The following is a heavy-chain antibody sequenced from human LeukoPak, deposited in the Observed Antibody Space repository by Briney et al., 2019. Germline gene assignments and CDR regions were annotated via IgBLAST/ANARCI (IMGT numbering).Heavy chain of an antibody. CDR1: GYTFTGYY. Sequence: GASVKVSCKASGYTFTGYYMHWVRQAPGQGLEWMGWINPNSGGTNYAQKFQGRVTMTRDTSISTAYMELSRLRSDDTAVYYCARVGRTNYYGSGSYLYWGQGTLVTVSS. J-gene: IGHJ4*02. V-gene: IGHV1-2*02. D-gene: IGHD3-10*01. CDR2: INPNSGGT. CDR3: ARVGRTNYYGSGSYLY.